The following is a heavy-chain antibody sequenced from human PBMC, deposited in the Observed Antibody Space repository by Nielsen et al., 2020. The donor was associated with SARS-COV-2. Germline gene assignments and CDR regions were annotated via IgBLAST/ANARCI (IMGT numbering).Heavy chain of an antibody. CDR2: IYYSGST. D-gene: IGHD3-3*01. J-gene: IGHJ5*02. V-gene: IGHV4-61*08. CDR1: GGSISSGDYY. Sequence: SETLSLTCTVSGGSISSGDYYWSWTRQPPGKGLEWIGYIYYSGSTNYNPSLKSRVTISVDTSKNQFSLKLSSVTAADTAVYYCAGQLRFLEWLSPTPNWFDPWGQGTLVTVSS. CDR3: AGQLRFLEWLSPTPNWFDP.